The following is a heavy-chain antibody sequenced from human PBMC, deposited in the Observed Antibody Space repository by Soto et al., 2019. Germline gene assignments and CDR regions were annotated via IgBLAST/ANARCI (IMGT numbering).Heavy chain of an antibody. J-gene: IGHJ5*02. D-gene: IGHD3-9*01. Sequence: GGSLRLSCAASGFTFSGSAMHWVRQAPGKGLEWVGRIRSKANSDATVYAASVKGRFTISRDDSKNTAYLQMNSLKTEDTAVYYCTTPSINYDILTGYYAGNWFDPWGQRTLVTVSS. CDR1: GFTFSGSA. CDR3: TTPSINYDILTGYYAGNWFDP. V-gene: IGHV3-73*01. CDR2: IRSKANSDAT.